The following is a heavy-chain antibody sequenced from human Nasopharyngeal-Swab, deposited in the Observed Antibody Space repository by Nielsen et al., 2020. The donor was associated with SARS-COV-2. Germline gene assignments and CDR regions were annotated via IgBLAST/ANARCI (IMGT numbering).Heavy chain of an antibody. CDR1: GGSISPYY. CDR2: IYYTGST. J-gene: IGHJ4*02. V-gene: IGHV4-59*08. CDR3: ARRPAGYGDYYFDS. D-gene: IGHD4-17*01. Sequence: SETLSLTCTVSGGSISPYYWGWIRQPPGKGLEWIGYIYYTGSTNYNPSLKSRLTISVDRSKNQFSLRLSSVTAADTAVYYCARRPAGYGDYYFDSWGQGTLVTVSS.